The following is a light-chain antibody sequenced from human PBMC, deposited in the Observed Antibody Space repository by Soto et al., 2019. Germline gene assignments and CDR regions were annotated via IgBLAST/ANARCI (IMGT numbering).Light chain of an antibody. Sequence: SYELTQPPSVSVAPGQTARIMCGGNNIESKSVHWYQQKAGQAPVLVVYADDDRPSRIPERFSGSNSGNTATLTITRVEAGDEADYFCQVWDSSRDLHVFGSGTQLTVL. CDR1: NIESKS. V-gene: IGLV3-21*02. CDR3: QVWDSSRDLHV. CDR2: ADD. J-gene: IGLJ1*01.